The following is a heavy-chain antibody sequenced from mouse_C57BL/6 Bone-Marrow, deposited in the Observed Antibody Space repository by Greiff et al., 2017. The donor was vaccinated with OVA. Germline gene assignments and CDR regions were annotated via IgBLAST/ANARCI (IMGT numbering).Heavy chain of an antibody. J-gene: IGHJ2*01. V-gene: IGHV1-7*01. CDR2: INPSSGYT. D-gene: IGHD1-1*01. CDR3: ARTVVAYYFDY. Sequence: VQLQQSGAELAKPGASVKLSCKASGYTFTSYWMHWVTQRPGQVLEWIGYINPSSGYTKYNQKFKDKATLTADKSSSTAYMQLSSLTYEDSAVYYCARTVVAYYFDYWGQGTTLTGSS. CDR1: GYTFTSYW.